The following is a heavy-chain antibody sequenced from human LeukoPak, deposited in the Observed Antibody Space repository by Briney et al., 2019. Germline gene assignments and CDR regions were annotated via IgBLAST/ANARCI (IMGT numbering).Heavy chain of an antibody. CDR3: ARERLVVVGDAYYYYGMDV. J-gene: IGHJ6*02. Sequence: PGGSLRLSCSASGFTFSNYKMNWVRQAPGKGLEWVSSISSSSTYIYHADSLKGRFTVSRDNAKNALFLQMNSLRAEGTAVYYCARERLVVVGDAYYYYGMDVWGQGTTVTVSS. V-gene: IGHV3-21*01. CDR2: ISSSSTYI. CDR1: GFTFSNYK. D-gene: IGHD2-15*01.